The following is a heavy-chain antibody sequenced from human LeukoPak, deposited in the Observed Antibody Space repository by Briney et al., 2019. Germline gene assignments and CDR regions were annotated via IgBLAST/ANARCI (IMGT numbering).Heavy chain of an antibody. V-gene: IGHV3-74*01. CDR1: GFTFSSHW. D-gene: IGHD3-10*01. CDR3: AREWSRFGELPDY. CDR2: INSDGSST. Sequence: PGRSLRLSCAASGFTFSSHWMHWVRQAPGKALVWVSRINSDGSSTSYADSVKGRFTISRDNAKNTLYLQMNSLRVEDTAVYYCAREWSRFGELPDYWGQGTLVTVSS. J-gene: IGHJ4*02.